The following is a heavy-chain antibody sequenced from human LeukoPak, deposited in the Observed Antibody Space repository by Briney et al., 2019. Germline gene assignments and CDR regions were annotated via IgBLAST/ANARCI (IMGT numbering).Heavy chain of an antibody. CDR1: GFTFNLYN. Sequence: GGSLRLSCVASGFTFNLYNMHWVRRAPGKGLEWVAFIRHDESDKYYADSLKGRLTISRDNSKNALYLQMNSLRAEDTAVYYCAKDYSKTSYYGSGTYYRPNWFDPWGQGTLVTVSS. V-gene: IGHV3-30*02. J-gene: IGHJ5*02. D-gene: IGHD3-10*01. CDR3: AKDYSKTSYYGSGTYYRPNWFDP. CDR2: IRHDESDK.